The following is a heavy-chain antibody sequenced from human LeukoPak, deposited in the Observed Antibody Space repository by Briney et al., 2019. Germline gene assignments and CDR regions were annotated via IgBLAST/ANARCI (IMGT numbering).Heavy chain of an antibody. CDR3: ARVDPNGYSDY. J-gene: IGHJ4*02. Sequence: PSETLSLTCTVSGYSVNYDYWSWILQPPGKGLQWIGYIYNSGTIYNPSLKNRVTISLDTSRNQFSLKVSSVSAADTAVYYCARVDPNGYSDYWGQGILVTVSS. D-gene: IGHD2-8*01. V-gene: IGHV4-59*02. CDR1: GYSVNYDY. CDR2: IYNSGT.